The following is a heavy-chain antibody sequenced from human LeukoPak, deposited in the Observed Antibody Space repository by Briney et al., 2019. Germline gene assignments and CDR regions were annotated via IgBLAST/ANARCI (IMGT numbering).Heavy chain of an antibody. V-gene: IGHV4-30-4*01. CDR1: GGSISSGDYY. Sequence: SQTLSLTSTVSGGSISSGDYYWSWIRQPPGKGLEWIGYIYYSGNTYYNPSLKSRISISVDTSKNQFSLKLSSVTAADTAVYYCARDQGGSGTYPFDYWGQGTLVTVSS. CDR2: IYYSGNT. D-gene: IGHD3-10*01. CDR3: ARDQGGSGTYPFDY. J-gene: IGHJ4*02.